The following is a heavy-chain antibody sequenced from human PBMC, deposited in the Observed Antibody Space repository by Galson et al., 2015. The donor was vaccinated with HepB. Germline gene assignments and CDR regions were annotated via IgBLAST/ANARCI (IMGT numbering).Heavy chain of an antibody. D-gene: IGHD1-26*01. J-gene: IGHJ4*02. Sequence: SVKVSCKASGYTFTNYAMNWVRQAPGQGLEWKGWINTNTGNPTYAQGFTGRFVFSLDTSVSTAYLQIRSLKAEDTAVYYCARATYRGSYCFDYWGQGTLVTVSS. CDR2: INTNTGNP. CDR3: ARATYRGSYCFDY. V-gene: IGHV7-4-1*02. CDR1: GYTFTNYA.